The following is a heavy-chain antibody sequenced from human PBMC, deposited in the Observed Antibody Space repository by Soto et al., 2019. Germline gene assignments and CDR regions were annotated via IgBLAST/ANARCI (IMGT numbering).Heavy chain of an antibody. D-gene: IGHD4-4*01. CDR2: INPNNGST. V-gene: IGHV1-46*01. CDR3: AREGAVTTNYYYYYGMDV. J-gene: IGHJ6*02. CDR1: GYTFTSYY. Sequence: APVKVSCKASGYTFTSYYMHWVRQAPGQRLEWMGIINPNNGSTNYAQKFQGRVTMTTDTSTSTAYMGLRSLRSDDTAVYYCAREGAVTTNYYYYYGMDVWGQGTTVTVSS.